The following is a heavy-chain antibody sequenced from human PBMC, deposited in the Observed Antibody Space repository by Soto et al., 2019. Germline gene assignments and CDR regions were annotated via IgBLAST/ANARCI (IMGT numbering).Heavy chain of an antibody. CDR2: ISAYNGNT. V-gene: IGHV1-18*01. CDR1: GYTFTSYG. D-gene: IGHD5-18*01. J-gene: IGHJ5*02. CDR3: AGDTYSYGLGLWFDH. Sequence: QVQLVQSGAEVKKPGASVKVSCKASGYTFTSYGISWVRQAPGHGLAWMGWISAYNGNTKYAQKLQGRVTITTDTSTRTDYVEMRSLRSDDEAVYYCAGDTYSYGLGLWFDHWGQGTLVTVSS.